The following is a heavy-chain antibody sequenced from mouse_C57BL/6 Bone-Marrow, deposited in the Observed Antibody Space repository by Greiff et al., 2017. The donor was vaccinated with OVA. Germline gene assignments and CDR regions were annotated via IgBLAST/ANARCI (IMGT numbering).Heavy chain of an antibody. Sequence: EVNVVESEGGLVQPGSSMKLSCTASGFTFSDYYMAWVRQVPEKGLEWVANINYDGSSTYYLDSLKSRFIISRDNAKNILYLQMCSLTSEDTATYYCARDLWYFDVWGTGTTVTVSS. J-gene: IGHJ1*03. V-gene: IGHV5-16*01. CDR2: INYDGSST. CDR3: ARDLWYFDV. CDR1: GFTFSDYY.